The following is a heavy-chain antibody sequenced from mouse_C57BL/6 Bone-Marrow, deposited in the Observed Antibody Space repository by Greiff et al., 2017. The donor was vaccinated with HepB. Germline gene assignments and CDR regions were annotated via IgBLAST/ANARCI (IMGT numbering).Heavy chain of an antibody. CDR2: IYPGSGST. V-gene: IGHV1-55*01. CDR3: ARLGTTVVAPFDY. D-gene: IGHD1-1*01. Sequence: VQLQQSGAELVKPGASVKMSCKASGYTFTSYWITWVKQRPGQGLEWIGDIYPGSGSTNYNEKFKSKATLTVDTSSSTAYMQLSSLTSEDSAVYYCARLGTTVVAPFDYWGQGTTLTVSS. J-gene: IGHJ2*01. CDR1: GYTFTSYW.